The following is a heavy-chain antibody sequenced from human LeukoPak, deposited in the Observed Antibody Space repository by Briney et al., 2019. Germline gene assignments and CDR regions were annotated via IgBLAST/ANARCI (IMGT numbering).Heavy chain of an antibody. V-gene: IGHV3-48*01. CDR2: INSRSSSI. J-gene: IGHJ4*02. CDR1: GFTFTSYS. CDR3: ARGQWLQAY. D-gene: IGHD5-24*01. Sequence: GGSLRLSCAASGFTFTSYSMNWVRQAPGKGLEWVSYINSRSSSIYYADSVKGRFTISRDNAKNSLYLQMNSLRAEDTAVYYCARGQWLQAYWGQGTLVTVSS.